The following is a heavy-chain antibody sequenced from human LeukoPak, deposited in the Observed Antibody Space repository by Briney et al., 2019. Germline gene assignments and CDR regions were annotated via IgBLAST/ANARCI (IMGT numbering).Heavy chain of an antibody. CDR2: INYSGRT. Sequence: PSETLSLTCTVSGGSISSYYWSWIRQPPGKGLEWIGYINYSGRTNYNPSLKSRVSISVDTSKNQFSLKLSSVTAADTAVYYCARQSGLRYYGMDVWGQGTTVTVSS. CDR3: ARQSGLRYYGMDV. CDR1: GGSISSYY. J-gene: IGHJ6*02. V-gene: IGHV4-59*08.